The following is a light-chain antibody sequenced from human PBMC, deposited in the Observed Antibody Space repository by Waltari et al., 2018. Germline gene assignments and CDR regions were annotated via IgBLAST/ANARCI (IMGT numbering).Light chain of an antibody. J-gene: IGLJ2*01. Sequence: SYELTQPPSVSVSPGQTASIPCPGDKLGDKYACWYQQKPGQSPVLVIYQDTKRPSGIPERFSGSNSGTTATLTISGAQAMDEADYYCQAWDSSTVVFGGGTKLTVL. CDR2: QDT. V-gene: IGLV3-1*01. CDR3: QAWDSSTVV. CDR1: KLGDKY.